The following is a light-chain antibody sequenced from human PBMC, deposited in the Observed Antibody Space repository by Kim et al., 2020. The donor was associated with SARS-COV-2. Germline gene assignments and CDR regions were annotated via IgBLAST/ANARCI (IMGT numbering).Light chain of an antibody. CDR1: QDIGTW. Sequence: ASVGDRVTITCRASQDIGTWLAWYQQKPGKAPNLLIYRASSLESGVPSRFSGSGSGTGFTLTISSLQPDDFATYYCQHYSRFPYTFGQGTKLEI. CDR3: QHYSRFPYT. J-gene: IGKJ2*01. CDR2: RAS. V-gene: IGKV1-5*03.